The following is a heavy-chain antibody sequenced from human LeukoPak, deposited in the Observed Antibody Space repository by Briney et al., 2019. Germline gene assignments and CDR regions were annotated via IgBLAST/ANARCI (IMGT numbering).Heavy chain of an antibody. J-gene: IGHJ4*02. V-gene: IGHV3-43*01. D-gene: IGHD3-10*01. CDR3: AKGPDYYGSGSYSPFDY. Sequence: GGSLRLSCAASGFTFDDYTMHWVRQAPGEGLEWVSLISWDGGSTYYADSVKGRFTISRDNSKNSLYLQMNSLRTEDTALYYCAKGPDYYGSGSYSPFDYWGQGTLVTVSS. CDR2: ISWDGGST. CDR1: GFTFDDYT.